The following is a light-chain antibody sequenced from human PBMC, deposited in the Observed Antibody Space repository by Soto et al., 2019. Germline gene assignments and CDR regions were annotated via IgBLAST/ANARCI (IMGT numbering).Light chain of an antibody. Sequence: QSALTQPASVSGSPRQSITISCTGTSSDVGGYNYVSWYQQHPGKAPKLMIYDVSNRPSGVSNRFSGSKSGNTASLTISGLQAEDEADYYCSSYTSSSTVVFGGRTKLTVL. CDR1: SSDVGGYNY. CDR3: SSYTSSSTVV. CDR2: DVS. J-gene: IGLJ2*01. V-gene: IGLV2-14*01.